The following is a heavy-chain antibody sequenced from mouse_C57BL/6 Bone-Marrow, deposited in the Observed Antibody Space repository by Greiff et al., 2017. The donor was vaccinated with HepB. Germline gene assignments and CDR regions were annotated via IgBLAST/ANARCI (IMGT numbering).Heavy chain of an antibody. Sequence: QVQLQQSGAELARPGASVKLSCKASGYTFTSYGISWVKQRTGQGLEWIGEIYPRSGNTYYNEKFKGKATLTADKSSSTAYMELRSLTSEDSAVYFCARGWLWLRYWYFDVWGTGTTVTVSS. CDR1: GYTFTSYG. J-gene: IGHJ1*03. D-gene: IGHD2-2*01. CDR2: IYPRSGNT. V-gene: IGHV1-81*01. CDR3: ARGWLWLRYWYFDV.